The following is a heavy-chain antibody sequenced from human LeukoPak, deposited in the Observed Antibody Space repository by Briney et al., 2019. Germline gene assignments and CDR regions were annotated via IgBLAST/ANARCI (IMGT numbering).Heavy chain of an antibody. D-gene: IGHD2-15*01. CDR2: IYYTGT. CDR1: GGSVTDYY. Sequence: PSETLSLTCTVSGGSVTDYYWSWIRQSPGKGLEWIGYIYYTGTSYNPSLKSRVTISVDTSKNQFSLKLSSVTAADTAVYYCARGPSEVVAATPDWFDPWGQGTLVTVSS. J-gene: IGHJ5*02. CDR3: ARGPSEVVAATPDWFDP. V-gene: IGHV4-59*02.